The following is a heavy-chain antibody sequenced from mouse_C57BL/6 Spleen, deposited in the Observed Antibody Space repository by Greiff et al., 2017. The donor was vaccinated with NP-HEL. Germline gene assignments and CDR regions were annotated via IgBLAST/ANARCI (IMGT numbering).Heavy chain of an antibody. Sequence: VQLQQPGAELVKPGASVKLSCKASGYTFTSYWMQWVKQRPGQGLEWIGEIDPSDSYTNYNQKFKGKATLTVDTSSSTAYMQLSSLTSEDSAVYYCARRLYYGSSYGYFDYWGQGTTLTVSS. V-gene: IGHV1-50*01. D-gene: IGHD1-1*01. CDR1: GYTFTSYW. CDR3: ARRLYYGSSYGYFDY. J-gene: IGHJ2*01. CDR2: IDPSDSYT.